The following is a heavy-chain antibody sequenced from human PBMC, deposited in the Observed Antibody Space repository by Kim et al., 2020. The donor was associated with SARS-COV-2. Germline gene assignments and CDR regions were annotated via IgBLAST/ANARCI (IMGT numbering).Heavy chain of an antibody. CDR3: AKRRGGTSGDDS. Sequence: FSTESVKGRFTIPSDKSKNRLDLQMNSLEVEDTAIYYCAKRRGGTSGDDSWGQGTLVTVSS. D-gene: IGHD3-10*01. V-gene: IGHV3-23*01. J-gene: IGHJ4*02.